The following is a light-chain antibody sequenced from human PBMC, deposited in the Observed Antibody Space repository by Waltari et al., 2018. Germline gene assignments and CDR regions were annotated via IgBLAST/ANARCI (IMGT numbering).Light chain of an antibody. CDR3: SSYMDTTTLEL. J-gene: IGLJ2*01. Sequence: QSALTQPASVSGSPGQSITISCTGTSSYVGSYNYVSWYQQHPGKAPKLIIYDFTNRPSGVSNRFSGSKSGNTASLTISGLQAEDEADYYCSSYMDTTTLELFGGGTSLTVL. CDR2: DFT. V-gene: IGLV2-14*03. CDR1: SSYVGSYNY.